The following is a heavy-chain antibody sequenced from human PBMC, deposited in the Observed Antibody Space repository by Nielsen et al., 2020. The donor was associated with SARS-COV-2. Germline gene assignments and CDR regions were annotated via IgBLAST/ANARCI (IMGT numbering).Heavy chain of an antibody. CDR3: AKDLSSGGN. CDR2: ISGSGGST. CDR1: GFTFSSYA. D-gene: IGHD6-6*01. V-gene: IGHV3-23*01. J-gene: IGHJ4*02. Sequence: GESLKISCAASGFTFSSYAMSWVRQAPGKGLEWASAISGSGGSTYYADSVKGRFTISRDNSKNTLYLQMNSLRAEDTAVYYCAKDLSSGGNWGQGTLVTVSS.